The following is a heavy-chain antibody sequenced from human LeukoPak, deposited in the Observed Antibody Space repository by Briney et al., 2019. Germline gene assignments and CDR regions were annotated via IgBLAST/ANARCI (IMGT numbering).Heavy chain of an antibody. Sequence: PSETLSLTCAVYSGSFGGYNWNWIRQSPGKGLEWIGEINQSGRINYNPSLKSRVTISVDTSKNQFSLKLTSLTAADTAVYYCAREAAIATAIVWFDPWGQGTLVTVTS. V-gene: IGHV4-34*01. CDR3: AREAAIATAIVWFDP. CDR1: SGSFGGYN. D-gene: IGHD6-13*01. CDR2: INQSGRI. J-gene: IGHJ5*02.